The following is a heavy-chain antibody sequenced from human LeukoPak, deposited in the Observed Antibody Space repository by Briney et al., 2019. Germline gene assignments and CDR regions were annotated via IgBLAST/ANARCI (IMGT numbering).Heavy chain of an antibody. J-gene: IGHJ5*02. D-gene: IGHD1-14*01. V-gene: IGHV1-8*01. CDR2: MNPNSGNT. CDR1: GYTFTSYD. CDR3: ARGSRTPLNRFDP. Sequence: ASVKVSCKASGYTFTSYDINWVRQAAGQGLEWMGWMNPNSGNTGYAQMFQGRVTMTSNTSISTAYMELSSLRFEDTAVYYCARGSRTPLNRFDPWGQGTLVTVSS.